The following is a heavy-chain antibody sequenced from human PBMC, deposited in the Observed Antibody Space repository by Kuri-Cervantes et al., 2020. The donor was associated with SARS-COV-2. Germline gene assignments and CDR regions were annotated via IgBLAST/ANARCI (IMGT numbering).Heavy chain of an antibody. CDR2: ISYDGRNK. D-gene: IGHD5-18*01. CDR1: GFTFSSYA. V-gene: IGHV3-30*04. J-gene: IGHJ4*02. Sequence: GGSLRLSCAASGFTFSSYAMHWVRQAPGKGLEWVAVISYDGRNKYYADSVKGRFTISRDNSKNTLYLQMNSLRAEDTAVYFCVRVRYTYGYALDYWGRGTLVTVSS. CDR3: VRVRYTYGYALDY.